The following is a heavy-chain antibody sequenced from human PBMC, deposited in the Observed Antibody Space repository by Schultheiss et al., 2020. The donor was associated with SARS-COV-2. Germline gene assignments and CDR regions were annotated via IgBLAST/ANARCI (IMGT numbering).Heavy chain of an antibody. J-gene: IGHJ4*02. Sequence: GGSMRLSCAASGFTFSNAWMSWVRQAPGKGLEWVSAISGTGGSTYYADSVKSRFTISRDNSKNTLYLQMNSLRAEDTAVYNCAKGYRVYSGSYLDYCDYWSQGGLVTVAS. D-gene: IGHD1-26*01. CDR1: GFTFSNAW. CDR3: AKGYRVYSGSYLDYCDY. CDR2: ISGTGGST. V-gene: IGHV3-23*01.